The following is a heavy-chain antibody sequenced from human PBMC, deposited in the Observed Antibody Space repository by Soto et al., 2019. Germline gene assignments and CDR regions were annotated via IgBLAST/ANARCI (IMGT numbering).Heavy chain of an antibody. Sequence: EVHLLDSGGGLVQPGGSLRLSCAASGFTFNNYAMSWVRQAPGKGLEWVSVISGSGGSPYYADSVKGRFTISRDNPKNTLYLQMNSLRAEDTAVYYCAKVGIVGGTSVYHFDYWGQGTLVTVSS. CDR2: ISGSGGSP. V-gene: IGHV3-23*01. J-gene: IGHJ4*02. CDR1: GFTFNNYA. CDR3: AKVGIVGGTSVYHFDY. D-gene: IGHD1-26*01.